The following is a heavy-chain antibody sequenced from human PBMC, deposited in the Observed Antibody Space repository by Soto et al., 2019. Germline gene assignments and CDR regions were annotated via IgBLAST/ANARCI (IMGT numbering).Heavy chain of an antibody. Sequence: QVQLQQWGAGLLKPSETLSLTGAVYGGSFSGYYWSWIRQPPGKGLEWIGEINHSGSTNYNPSLKSRVTISVDTSKTQFSLKLSSVTAADTAVYYCVRGIAATQGAFDIWGQGTMVTVSS. CDR3: VRGIAATQGAFDI. CDR2: INHSGST. V-gene: IGHV4-34*01. J-gene: IGHJ3*02. CDR1: GGSFSGYY. D-gene: IGHD2-15*01.